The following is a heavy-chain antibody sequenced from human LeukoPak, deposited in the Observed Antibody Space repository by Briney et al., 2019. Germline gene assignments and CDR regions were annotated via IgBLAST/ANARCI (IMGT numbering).Heavy chain of an antibody. D-gene: IGHD1-26*01. Sequence: GGSLRLSCAASGFTFRSYSINWVRQAPGKGLEWVSYISVDSSGIYYADSVKGRFTISRDNAKNSLYLQMNSLRAEDTAVYYCARGMEWKLQVWGQGTLVTVSS. V-gene: IGHV3-48*04. CDR2: ISVDSSGI. J-gene: IGHJ4*02. CDR3: ARGMEWKLQV. CDR1: GFTFRSYS.